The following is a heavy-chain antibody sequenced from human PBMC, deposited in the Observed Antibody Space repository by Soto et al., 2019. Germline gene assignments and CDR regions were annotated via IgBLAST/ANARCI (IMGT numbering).Heavy chain of an antibody. V-gene: IGHV3-23*01. Sequence: DVQLLESGGGLAQPGESLRLSCVASGFSFSAYAMSWVRQSPGKGFEWVSTISGSGRITDYADSVKGRFTTFKDTSTNTLYLHMNSLTADDTALYYCVKERIELWLIDYWGQGTLVTVSS. CDR2: ISGSGRIT. CDR3: VKERIELWLIDY. J-gene: IGHJ4*02. CDR1: GFSFSAYA. D-gene: IGHD3-16*01.